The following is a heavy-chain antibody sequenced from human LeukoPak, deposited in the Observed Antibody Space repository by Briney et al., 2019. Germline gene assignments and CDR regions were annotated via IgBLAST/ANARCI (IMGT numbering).Heavy chain of an antibody. Sequence: SETLSLTCTISGDSVSSGNYYLSWIRQPPGKGLDWITYMSPSGTTKYNPSLKSRVTTSVDTSRTQFSLRLSSVTAADTAVYYCARGQDDRSGTFDYWGQGILVTVSS. D-gene: IGHD3-22*01. CDR3: ARGQDDRSGTFDY. V-gene: IGHV4-61*01. CDR1: GDSVSSGNYY. CDR2: MSPSGTT. J-gene: IGHJ4*02.